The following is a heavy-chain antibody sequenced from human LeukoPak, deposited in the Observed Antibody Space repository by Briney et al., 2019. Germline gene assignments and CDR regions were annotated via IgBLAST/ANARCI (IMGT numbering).Heavy chain of an antibody. J-gene: IGHJ5*02. CDR3: ARQRAVGESAGGPTSMFWFDP. D-gene: IGHD2/OR15-2a*01. V-gene: IGHV5-10-1*01. CDR2: IDPGDSYT. Sequence: GASLQISCKGSGYSFTSYWITWVRQMPGKGLEWMGKIDPGDSYTTYSPSFQGHVTISADKSISTSYLEWSSLKASETAMYYCARQRAVGESAGGPTSMFWFDPLGQGTLVTVSS. CDR1: GYSFTSYW.